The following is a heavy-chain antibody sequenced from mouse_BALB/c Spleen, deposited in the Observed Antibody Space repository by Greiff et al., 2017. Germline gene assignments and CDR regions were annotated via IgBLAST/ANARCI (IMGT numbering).Heavy chain of an antibody. CDR3: ARQEGVYFDY. Sequence: EVQRVESGPGLVKPSQSLSLTCTVTGYSITSDYAWNWIRQFPGNKLEWMGYISYSGSTSYNPSLKSRISITRDTSKNQFFLQLNSVTTEDTATYYCARQEGVYFDYWGQGTTLTVSS. V-gene: IGHV3-2*02. CDR2: ISYSGST. CDR1: GYSITSDYA. J-gene: IGHJ2*01.